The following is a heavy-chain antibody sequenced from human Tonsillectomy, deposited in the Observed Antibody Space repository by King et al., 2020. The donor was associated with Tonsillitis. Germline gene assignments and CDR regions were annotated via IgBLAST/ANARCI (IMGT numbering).Heavy chain of an antibody. Sequence: VQLVESGGGLVQPGGSLRLSCAASGFTFSSYAMSWVRQAPGKGLEWVSAISGSGGSTYYADSVKGRCTIASDNSKNTLYLQMNSRRAEDTAVYYCAKGTTVTRGWFDPWGQGTLVTVSS. J-gene: IGHJ5*02. D-gene: IGHD4-17*01. CDR2: ISGSGGST. CDR1: GFTFSSYA. CDR3: AKGTTVTRGWFDP. V-gene: IGHV3-23*04.